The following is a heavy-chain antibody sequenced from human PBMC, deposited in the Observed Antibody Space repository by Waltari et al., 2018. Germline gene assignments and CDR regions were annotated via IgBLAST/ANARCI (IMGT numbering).Heavy chain of an antibody. CDR2: TNGDGSST. J-gene: IGHJ5*02. CDR1: GFTFSSYW. Sequence: EVQLVESVGGLVQPGGSLRLSCAASGFTFSSYWVPWVRPPPGKGLVGVSRTNGDGSSTSYADSVKGRFTLSRDNAKNTLYLQMNSLRVEDTAVYYCVRATLVGASTRAGLDPWGQGTLVTVSS. CDR3: VRATLVGASTRAGLDP. D-gene: IGHD1-26*01. V-gene: IGHV3-74*01.